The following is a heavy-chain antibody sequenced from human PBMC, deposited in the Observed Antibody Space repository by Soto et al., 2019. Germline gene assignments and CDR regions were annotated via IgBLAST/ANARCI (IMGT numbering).Heavy chain of an antibody. D-gene: IGHD2-2*01. V-gene: IGHV1-3*01. CDR3: GRGAGTSKIYAMGMDV. J-gene: IGHJ6*02. CDR2: INGDSGKP. Sequence: QAQLVQSGPEVQKPGASMKVSCKASAFNLRSYSIHWVRQAPGQRLELMGQINGDSGKPRYSHRFEGRVTFKRDTDASTATLELHSLRPEDTAVYYCGRGAGTSKIYAMGMDVWGQGTAVSVSS. CDR1: AFNLRSYS.